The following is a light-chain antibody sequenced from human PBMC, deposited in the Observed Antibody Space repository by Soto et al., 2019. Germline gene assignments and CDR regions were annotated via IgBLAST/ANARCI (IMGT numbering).Light chain of an antibody. CDR2: GAS. CDR3: QQYKKWPRT. J-gene: IGKJ1*01. V-gene: IGKV3-15*01. Sequence: EIVMTQSPATLSVSPGERVTLSCRASQSVSRNLAWYQQKVGQAPRLLIYGASTRATGIPARFSGSGSGTEFTLTISSLQSEDFAVYYCQQYKKWPRTFGQGTKVEI. CDR1: QSVSRN.